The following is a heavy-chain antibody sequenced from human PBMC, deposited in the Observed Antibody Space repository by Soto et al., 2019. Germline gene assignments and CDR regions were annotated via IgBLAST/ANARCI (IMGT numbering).Heavy chain of an antibody. CDR3: AKEVISTIVLVPDYYYYGMDV. CDR2: ISYDGSNK. D-gene: IGHD2-2*01. J-gene: IGHJ6*02. V-gene: IGHV3-30*18. CDR1: GFTFSSYG. Sequence: GGSLRLSCAASGFTFSSYGMHWVRQAPGKGLEWVAVISYDGSNKYYADSVKGRFTISRDNSKNTLYLQMNSLRAEDTAVYYCAKEVISTIVLVPDYYYYGMDVWGQGTTVTVSS.